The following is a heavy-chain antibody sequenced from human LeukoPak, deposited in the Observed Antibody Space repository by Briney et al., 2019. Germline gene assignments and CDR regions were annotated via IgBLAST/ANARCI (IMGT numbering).Heavy chain of an antibody. V-gene: IGHV4-61*02. CDR1: GGSISSGSYY. Sequence: SQTLSLTCTVSGGSISSGSYYWSWIRQPAGKGLEWIGRIYTSGSTNYNPSLKSRVTISVDTSKNQFSLKLSSVTAADTAVYYCASFIAAAGYNWFDPWGQGTLVTVSS. J-gene: IGHJ5*02. CDR3: ASFIAAAGYNWFDP. D-gene: IGHD6-13*01. CDR2: IYTSGST.